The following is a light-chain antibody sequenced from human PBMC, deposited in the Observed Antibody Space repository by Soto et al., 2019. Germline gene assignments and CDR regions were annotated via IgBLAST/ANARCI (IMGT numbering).Light chain of an antibody. CDR3: GSYTSSNTLV. V-gene: IGLV2-8*01. J-gene: IGLJ2*01. Sequence: QSALTQPSSVSGSPGQSVTISCTGTSSDVGGYNYVSWYQQHPGKAPKLMIYEVSNRPSGVPDRFSGSKSGNTASLTVSGLQAEDEADYYCGSYTSSNTLVFGGGTKLTVL. CDR2: EVS. CDR1: SSDVGGYNY.